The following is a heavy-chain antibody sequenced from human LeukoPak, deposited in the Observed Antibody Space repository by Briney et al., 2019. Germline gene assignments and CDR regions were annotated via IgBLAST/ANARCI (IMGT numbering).Heavy chain of an antibody. J-gene: IGHJ6*02. V-gene: IGHV3-23*01. CDR2: ISGGGGST. D-gene: IGHD6-13*01. CDR3: AREIAAAGSLRGLDV. Sequence: GGSLRLSCAASGFTFSSYAMSWVRQAPGKGLEWVSAISGGGGSTYYADSVKGRFTISRDNSKNTLYLQMNSLRDEDTAEYYCAREIAAAGSLRGLDVWGQGATVTVSS. CDR1: GFTFSSYA.